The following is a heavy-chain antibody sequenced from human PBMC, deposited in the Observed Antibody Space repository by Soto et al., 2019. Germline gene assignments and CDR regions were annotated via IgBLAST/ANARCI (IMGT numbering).Heavy chain of an antibody. J-gene: IGHJ5*02. D-gene: IGHD3-22*01. V-gene: IGHV3-11*06. CDR1: GFTFSDYY. CDR3: ATIAMMT. Sequence: QVQLVESGGRLVKPGGSLRLSCAASGFTFSDYYMSWIRQAPGKGLEWLSYISGSSDNTNYADSVKGRFTISRDNAKKSLYLEMNSLSAEDTAVYYCATIAMMTWGQGTLVTVPS. CDR2: ISGSSDNT.